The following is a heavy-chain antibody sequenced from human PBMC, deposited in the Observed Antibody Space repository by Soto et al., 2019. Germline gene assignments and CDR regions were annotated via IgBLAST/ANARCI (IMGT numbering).Heavy chain of an antibody. D-gene: IGHD1-20*01. J-gene: IGHJ6*02. CDR2: IKSKTDGGTT. CDR3: TTGITGTTAYYYYGMDV. Sequence: PGGSLRLSCAASGFTFSNAWMSWVRQAPGKGLEWVGRIKSKTDGGTTDYAAPVKGRFTISRDDSKNTLYLQMNSLKTEDTAVYYCTTGITGTTAYYYYGMDVWGQGTTVTVSS. V-gene: IGHV3-15*01. CDR1: GFTFSNAW.